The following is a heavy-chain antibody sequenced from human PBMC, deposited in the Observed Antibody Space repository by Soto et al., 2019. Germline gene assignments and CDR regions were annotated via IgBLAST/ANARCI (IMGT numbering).Heavy chain of an antibody. D-gene: IGHD3-10*01. V-gene: IGHV4-34*01. Sequence: PSETLSLTCGVYGGSFSGYYWSWIRQPPGKGLEWIGEISHSGSTNYNPSLKSRVTISVDTSKNQFSLKLSSVTAADTAVYYCARVSYGSGKKYYYYYMDVWGKGTTVTVSS. CDR2: ISHSGST. CDR1: GGSFSGYY. J-gene: IGHJ6*03. CDR3: ARVSYGSGKKYYYYYMDV.